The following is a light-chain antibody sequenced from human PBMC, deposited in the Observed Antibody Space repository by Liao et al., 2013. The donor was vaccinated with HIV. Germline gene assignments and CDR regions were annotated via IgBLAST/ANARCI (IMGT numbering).Light chain of an antibody. CDR2: QDS. V-gene: IGLV3-1*01. CDR3: QVWDSLYV. J-gene: IGLJ1*01. Sequence: SYELTQPPSVSVSPGQTASITCSGDKLGDKYACWYQQKPGQSPVLVIYQDSKRPSGIPERFSGSNSGNTATLTISRVEAGDEADYYCQVWDSLYVFGTGTKVTVL. CDR1: KLGDKY.